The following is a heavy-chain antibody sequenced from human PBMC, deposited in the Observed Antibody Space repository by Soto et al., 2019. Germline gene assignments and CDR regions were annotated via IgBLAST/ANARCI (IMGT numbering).Heavy chain of an antibody. V-gene: IGHV1-3*01. CDR1: GYTFTSYA. D-gene: IGHD1-26*01. Sequence: QVQLVQSGAEVKKPGASVKVSCKASGYTFTSYAMHWVRQAPGQRLEWMGWINAGNGNTKYSQKFQGRVTIIRDTSASTAYMEPSSLRSEDTAVYYCARGASPLIDYWGQGTLVTVSS. CDR3: ARGASPLIDY. J-gene: IGHJ4*02. CDR2: INAGNGNT.